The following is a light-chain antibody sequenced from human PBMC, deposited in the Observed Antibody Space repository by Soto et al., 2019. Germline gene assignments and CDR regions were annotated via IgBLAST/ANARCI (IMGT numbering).Light chain of an antibody. CDR3: CTYAGHVPK. CDR1: TSDVAYYDL. Sequence: QSVLTQPASVSGSPGQSITISCAGTTSDVAYYDLVSWYQQHPGRAPKLLIYEVDKRPSGISVRFSGSKSGATASLTISGLLHEDEAVYFCCTYAGHVPKFGGGTKLTVL. CDR2: EVD. J-gene: IGLJ2*01. V-gene: IGLV2-23*02.